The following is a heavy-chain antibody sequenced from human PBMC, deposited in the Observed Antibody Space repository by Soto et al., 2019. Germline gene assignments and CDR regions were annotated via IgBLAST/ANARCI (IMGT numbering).Heavy chain of an antibody. J-gene: IGHJ6*03. V-gene: IGHV4-34*01. Sequence: QVQLQQWGAGLLKPSETLSLTCAVYGGSFSGYYWSWIRQPPGKGLEWIGEIKHSGSTNYNPSLKSRVTISVDTSKNQFSLKLSSVTAADTAVYYCARGGPYDFWSGPSHFYYYYYYMDVWGKGTTVTVSS. CDR2: IKHSGST. D-gene: IGHD3-3*01. CDR1: GGSFSGYY. CDR3: ARGGPYDFWSGPSHFYYYYYYMDV.